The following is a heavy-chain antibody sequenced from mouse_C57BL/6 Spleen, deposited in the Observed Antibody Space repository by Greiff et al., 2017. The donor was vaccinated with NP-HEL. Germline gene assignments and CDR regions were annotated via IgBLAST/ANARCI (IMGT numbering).Heavy chain of an antibody. V-gene: IGHV1-19*01. D-gene: IGHD2-14*01. CDR2: INPYNGGT. Sequence: VQLQQSGPVLVKPGASVKMSCKASGYTFTDYYMNWVKQSHGKSLEWIGVINPYNGGTSYNQKFKGKATLTVDKSSSTAYMELNSLTSEDSAVYYCAREVLFYAMDYWGQGTSVTVSS. CDR3: AREVLFYAMDY. J-gene: IGHJ4*01. CDR1: GYTFTDYY.